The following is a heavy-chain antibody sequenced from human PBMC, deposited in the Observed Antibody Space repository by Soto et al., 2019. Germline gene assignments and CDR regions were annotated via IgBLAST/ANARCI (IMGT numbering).Heavy chain of an antibody. V-gene: IGHV4-59*08. CDR3: ARLGGYYQAFDH. D-gene: IGHD3-3*01. CDR2: VYYSGST. Sequence: SETLSLTCTVSGGSIRSYYWSWIRQPPGKGLEWIGYVYYSGSTKYNPSLKSRVTISVDSSKNQFSLKLDSVTAADTAVYYCARLGGYYQAFDHWGQGTLVTVAS. CDR1: GGSIRSYY. J-gene: IGHJ4*02.